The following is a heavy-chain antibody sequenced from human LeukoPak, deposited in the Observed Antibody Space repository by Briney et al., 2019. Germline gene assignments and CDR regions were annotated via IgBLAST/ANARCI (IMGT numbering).Heavy chain of an antibody. CDR2: ITGSSTSI. Sequence: GGSLRLSCAASGFTFSTYNMNWVRQAPGKGLEWVSSITGSSTSIYYADSVKGRFTVSRDNAKNSLYLQMNSLRAEDTAVYYCARVGGNNWSDYWGQGTLVIVSS. V-gene: IGHV3-21*01. J-gene: IGHJ4*02. D-gene: IGHD1-1*01. CDR1: GFTFSTYN. CDR3: ARVGGNNWSDY.